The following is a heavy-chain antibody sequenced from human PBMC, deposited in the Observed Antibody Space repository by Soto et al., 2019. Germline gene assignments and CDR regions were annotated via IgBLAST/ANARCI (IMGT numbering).Heavy chain of an antibody. CDR3: AKVRVVVVVGDYYGMDV. D-gene: IGHD2-15*01. J-gene: IGHJ6*02. Sequence: EVQLLESGGGLVQPGGSLRLSCAASGFTFSSYAMSWVRQAPGKGLEWVSAISGSGGSTYYADSVKGRFTISRDNYKNTLYLQMNSLRAEDTAVYYCAKVRVVVVVGDYYGMDVWVQGTTVTVSS. CDR1: GFTFSSYA. CDR2: ISGSGGST. V-gene: IGHV3-23*01.